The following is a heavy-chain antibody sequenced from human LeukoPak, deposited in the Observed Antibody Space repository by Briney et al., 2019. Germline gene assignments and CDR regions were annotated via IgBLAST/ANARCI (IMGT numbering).Heavy chain of an antibody. V-gene: IGHV3-21*01. CDR1: GFIFSDYM. D-gene: IGHD1-26*01. J-gene: IGHJ4*02. Sequence: GGSLRLSCAASGFIFSDYMMTWVRQAPGKGLEWVSSISSSSSSYIHYADSVKGRCTISRHNAKNSLYLHMNSLRADDTAVYYCARVGMSAWPIDSWGQGTLVTVSS. CDR2: ISSSSSSYI. CDR3: ARVGMSAWPIDS.